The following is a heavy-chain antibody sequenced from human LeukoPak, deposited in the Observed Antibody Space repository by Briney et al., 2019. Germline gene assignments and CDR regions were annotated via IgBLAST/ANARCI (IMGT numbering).Heavy chain of an antibody. CDR1: GFTFSSYS. V-gene: IGHV3-21*04. J-gene: IGHJ4*02. CDR2: ISSSSSYI. Sequence: GGSLRLSCAASGFTFSSYSMKWVRQAPGKGLEWVSSISSSSSYIYYADSVQGRFTISRGNAKNSLHLQTNSLRAEDTALYYCAINGGGDSGYGNFDYWGQGTLVTVSS. D-gene: IGHD5-12*01. CDR3: AINGGGDSGYGNFDY.